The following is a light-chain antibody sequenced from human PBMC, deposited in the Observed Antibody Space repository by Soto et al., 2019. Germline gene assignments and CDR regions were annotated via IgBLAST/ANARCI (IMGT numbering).Light chain of an antibody. CDR2: WAS. V-gene: IGKV4-1*01. CDR1: QTVLYSSNNQNY. Sequence: DIVMTQSPYSLAMSLGERATINCKSSQTVLYSSNNQNYLAWYQQKPGQPPKLLIYWASTRESGVPDRFSGSGSETDFTLTISSLQAEDVAVYYCPQYYTTPQTFGQGTKVDIK. CDR3: PQYYTTPQT. J-gene: IGKJ1*01.